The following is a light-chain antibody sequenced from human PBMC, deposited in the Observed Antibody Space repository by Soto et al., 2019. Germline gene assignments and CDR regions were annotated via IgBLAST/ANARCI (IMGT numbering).Light chain of an antibody. Sequence: QSVLTQPASVSGSLGQSITISCTGTSSDVGGYNYVSWYQQSPGKAPKLMIYAVSYRPSGVSNRFSGSKSGNTASLTISGLQAEDEADYYCSSYTRSSTVVFGGGTQLTVL. V-gene: IGLV2-14*03. J-gene: IGLJ2*01. CDR2: AVS. CDR1: SSDVGGYNY. CDR3: SSYTRSSTVV.